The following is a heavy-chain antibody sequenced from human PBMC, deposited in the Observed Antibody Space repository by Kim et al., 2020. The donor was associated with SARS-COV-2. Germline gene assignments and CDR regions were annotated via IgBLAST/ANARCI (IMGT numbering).Heavy chain of an antibody. CDR1: GVSITSSSYY. V-gene: IGHV4-61*02. D-gene: IGHD6-19*01. CDR3: ASSISSGWNWFDP. J-gene: IGHJ5*02. CDR2: IYTSGST. Sequence: SETLSLTCTVSGVSITSSSYYWGWVRQPAGKGLEWIGRIYTSGSTTYNPSLRSRVAISMDTSKNQFSLWLSSVTAADTAVYYCASSISSGWNWFDPWGQGTLVTVSS.